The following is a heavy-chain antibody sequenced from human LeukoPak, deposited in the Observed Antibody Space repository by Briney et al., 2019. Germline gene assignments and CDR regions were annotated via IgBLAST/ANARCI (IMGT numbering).Heavy chain of an antibody. V-gene: IGHV3-21*01. Sequence: GGSLRLSCAASGFTFSSYGMNWVRQAPGKGLEWVSSISSSSSYIYYADSVKGRFTISRDNAKNSLYLQMNSLRAEDTAVYYCARVWSRNGGYGEDYWGQGTLVTVSS. J-gene: IGHJ4*02. D-gene: IGHD4-17*01. CDR3: ARVWSRNGGYGEDY. CDR2: ISSSSSYI. CDR1: GFTFSSYG.